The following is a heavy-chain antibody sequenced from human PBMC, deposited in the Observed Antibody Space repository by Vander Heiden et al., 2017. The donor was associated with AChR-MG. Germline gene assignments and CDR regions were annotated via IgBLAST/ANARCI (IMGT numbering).Heavy chain of an antibody. CDR3: ARVLGSGSFPLYNWFDP. V-gene: IGHV4-4*02. CDR1: GGSISSSNW. Sequence: QVQLQESGPGLVKPSGTLSLTCAVSGGSISSSNWWSWVRQPPGKGLEWIGEIYHSGITNYNPSLKSRVTISVDKSKNQFSLKLSSVTAADTAVYYCARVLGSGSFPLYNWFDPWGQGTLVTVSS. D-gene: IGHD3-10*01. CDR2: IYHSGIT. J-gene: IGHJ5*02.